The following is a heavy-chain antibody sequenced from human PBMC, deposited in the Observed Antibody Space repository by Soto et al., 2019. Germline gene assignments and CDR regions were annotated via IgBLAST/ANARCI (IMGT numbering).Heavy chain of an antibody. V-gene: IGHV1-69*02. J-gene: IGHJ4*02. Sequence: QVQLVQSGAEVKKPGSSVKVSCKASGGTFSSYTISWVRQAPGQGLEWMGRIIPILGIANYAQKFQGRVTXTXXKSTSTAYMELSSLRSEDTAVYYCARTADDYGGAYWGQGTLVTVSS. CDR2: IIPILGIA. CDR3: ARTADDYGGAY. CDR1: GGTFSSYT. D-gene: IGHD4-17*01.